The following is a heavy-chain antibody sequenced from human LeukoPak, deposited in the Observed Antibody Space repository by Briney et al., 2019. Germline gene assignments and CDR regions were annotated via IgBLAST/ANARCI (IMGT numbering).Heavy chain of an antibody. V-gene: IGHV3-74*01. Sequence: PGGSLRLSCAASGFTFSSYWMHWVRQAPGKGLVWVSRINSDGSSTSYADSVKGRFTISRDNARNTLYLQMNSLRAEDTAVYYCAREGGIWSGPNWFGPWGQGTLVTVSS. CDR2: INSDGSST. CDR3: AREGGIWSGPNWFGP. J-gene: IGHJ5*02. D-gene: IGHD3-3*01. CDR1: GFTFSSYW.